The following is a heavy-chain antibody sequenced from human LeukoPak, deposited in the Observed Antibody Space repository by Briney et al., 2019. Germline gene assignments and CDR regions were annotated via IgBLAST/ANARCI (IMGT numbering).Heavy chain of an antibody. CDR3: ARKDGGRDGMDV. V-gene: IGHV1-2*02. J-gene: IGHJ6*02. CDR2: LNPNTLVT. Sequence: ASVKVSCKASGGTFSSYAISWVRQAPGQGLEWMGWLNPNTLVTNYAQHFQGRVSMTWDTSISTGYMDLKSLTSDDTAVYYCARKDGGRDGMDVWGQGTTVTVSS. CDR1: GGTFSSYA. D-gene: IGHD2-15*01.